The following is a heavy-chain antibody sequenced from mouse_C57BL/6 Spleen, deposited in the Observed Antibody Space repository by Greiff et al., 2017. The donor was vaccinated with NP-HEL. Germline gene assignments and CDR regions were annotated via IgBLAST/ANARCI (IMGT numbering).Heavy chain of an antibody. CDR3: AREPFAY. CDR2: IYPGSGNT. J-gene: IGHJ3*01. Sequence: QLKQSGAELVRPGASVKLSCKASGYTFTDYYINWVKQRPGQGLEWIARIYPGSGNTYYNEKFKGKATLTAEKSSRTAYMQLSSLTSEDSAVYFCAREPFAYWGQGTLVTVSA. V-gene: IGHV1-76*01. CDR1: GYTFTDYY.